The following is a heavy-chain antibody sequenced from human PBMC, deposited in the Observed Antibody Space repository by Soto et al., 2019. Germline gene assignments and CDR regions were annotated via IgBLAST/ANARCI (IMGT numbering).Heavy chain of an antibody. D-gene: IGHD3-16*01. V-gene: IGHV1-8*01. J-gene: IGHJ5*02. Sequence: QVQLVQSGAEAKKPGASVKVSCKASGYTFTNYDIHWVRQATGQGLEWMGWMNPDSGNPGQSKQFQGRVTMTRDTSISTAYVEMSSLRSEDTAVYYCARGRFRRTWFDPWGQGTLVTVSS. CDR2: MNPDSGNP. CDR3: ARGRFRRTWFDP. CDR1: GYTFTNYD.